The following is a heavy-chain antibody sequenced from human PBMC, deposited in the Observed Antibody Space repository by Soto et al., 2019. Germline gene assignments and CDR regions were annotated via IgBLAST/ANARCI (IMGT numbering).Heavy chain of an antibody. J-gene: IGHJ5*02. CDR2: IYYSGST. Sequence: SETLSLTCTVSGDSITSYYWSWIRQPPGKGLEWIGYIYYSGSTNYNPSLKSRVTISVDTSKNQFSLKLNSVTAADTAVYYCARTLRIAAAGIPTWFDHWGQGTLVTVSS. D-gene: IGHD6-13*01. CDR3: ARTLRIAAAGIPTWFDH. V-gene: IGHV4-59*01. CDR1: GDSITSYY.